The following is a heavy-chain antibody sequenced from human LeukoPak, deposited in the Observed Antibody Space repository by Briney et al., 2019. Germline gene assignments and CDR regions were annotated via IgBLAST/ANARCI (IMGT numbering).Heavy chain of an antibody. V-gene: IGHV4-34*01. CDR1: GGSVSGYY. CDR3: ARVPLRFLEPFDY. J-gene: IGHJ4*02. Sequence: KPSETLSLACAVYGGSVSGYYWSWIRQPPGKGLEWIGEISHRGRTHYNPSLQSRVFMSVDTSKNQFALNLNSVTAADTAVYYCARVPLRFLEPFDYWGQGILVTVSS. D-gene: IGHD3-3*01. CDR2: ISHRGRT.